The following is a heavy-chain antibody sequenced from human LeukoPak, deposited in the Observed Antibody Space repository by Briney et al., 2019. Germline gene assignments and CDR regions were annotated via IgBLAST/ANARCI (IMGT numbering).Heavy chain of an antibody. Sequence: SETLSLTCTVSGVSICSYYWSWIRQPPGKGLEWIGYIYTSGSTNYNPSLKSRVTISVDTSKNQFSLKLSSVTAADTAVYYCARSFAAGRPPGYWGQGTLVTVSS. CDR3: ARSFAAGRPPGY. CDR1: GVSICSYY. J-gene: IGHJ4*02. CDR2: IYTSGST. D-gene: IGHD6-13*01. V-gene: IGHV4-4*09.